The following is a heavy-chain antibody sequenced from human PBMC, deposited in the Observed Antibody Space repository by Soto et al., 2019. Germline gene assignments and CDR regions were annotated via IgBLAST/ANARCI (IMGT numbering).Heavy chain of an antibody. CDR1: GGSISSSNW. V-gene: IGHV4-4*02. J-gene: IGHJ6*02. D-gene: IGHD3-10*01. CDR3: ARDHGSGSYSYYYYGMDV. Sequence: PSETLSLTCAVSGGSISSSNWWSWVRQPPGKGLKWIGEIYHSGSTNYNPSLKSRVTISVDKSKNQFSLKLSSVTAADTAVYYCARDHGSGSYSYYYYGMDVWGQGTTVT. CDR2: IYHSGST.